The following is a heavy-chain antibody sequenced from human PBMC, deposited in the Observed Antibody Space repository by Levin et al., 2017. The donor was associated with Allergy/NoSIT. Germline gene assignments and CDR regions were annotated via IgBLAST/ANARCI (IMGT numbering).Heavy chain of an antibody. CDR1: GFTFTRYA. CDR2: ICCSLGNT. J-gene: IGHJ4*02. V-gene: IGHV3-23*01. CDR3: SKNCGWVCRGSQSYYFDD. Sequence: PGESLKISCTASGFTFTRYAMAWVRQAPGKGLEWVSLICCSLGNTFHADSVKGRFTLSRDNPKNMLYLQISSLRDEDPALFFCSKNCGWVCRGSQSYYFDDWGQGTRVTVSS. D-gene: IGHD2-15*01.